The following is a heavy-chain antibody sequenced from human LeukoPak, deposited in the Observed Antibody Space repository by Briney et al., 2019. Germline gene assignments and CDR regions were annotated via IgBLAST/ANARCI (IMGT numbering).Heavy chain of an antibody. CDR2: VSSSGRT. V-gene: IGHV4-59*01. CDR1: GGSIRDDY. D-gene: IGHD3-22*01. Sequence: SETLSLTCTVSGGSIRDDYWCWIRQPPGKGLEWVGYVSSSGRTNYNPSLKSRVTISLDASESHFSLKLTSVTAADTAVYYCANGGTYSSGPWGQGTLVTVSS. CDR3: ANGGTYSSGP. J-gene: IGHJ5*02.